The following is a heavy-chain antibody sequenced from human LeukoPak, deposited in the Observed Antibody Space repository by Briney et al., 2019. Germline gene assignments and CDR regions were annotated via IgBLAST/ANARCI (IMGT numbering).Heavy chain of an antibody. V-gene: IGHV1-8*01. CDR2: MNPNSGST. CDR3: AVMYSGSYGPSSNFDC. Sequence: ASVKVSFKDSGYTFTSCDIYWVRQATGQGLEWMGWMNPNSGSTGYAQKSKGRDTMTRNASMTTAYMELSSLRSEDTAVYYCAVMYSGSYGPSSNFDCWGQGTLVTVSS. J-gene: IGHJ4*02. D-gene: IGHD1-26*01. CDR1: GYTFTSCD.